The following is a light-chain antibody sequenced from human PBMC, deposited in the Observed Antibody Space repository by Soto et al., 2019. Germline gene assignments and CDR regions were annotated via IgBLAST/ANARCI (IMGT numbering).Light chain of an antibody. J-gene: IGLJ1*01. CDR3: ATGGDSLHGYV. Sequence: QSVLTQPPSASTTLGQKVTISCSGGNANIGYNKENWYQELPGTAPKPLMYSSNQRPSGVPDRFAGSKAGTSASVAISRLQSADEANYYCATGGDSLHGYVFAAGTKLTVL. CDR2: SSN. V-gene: IGLV1-44*01. CDR1: NANIGYNK.